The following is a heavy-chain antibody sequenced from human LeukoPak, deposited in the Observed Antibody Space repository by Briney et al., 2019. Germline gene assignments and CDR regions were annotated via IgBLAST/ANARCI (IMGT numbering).Heavy chain of an antibody. J-gene: IGHJ4*02. CDR1: GFTFSSYS. CDR2: ISSSSSTI. V-gene: IGHV3-48*01. Sequence: GGSLRLSCAASGFTFSSYSMNWVRQAPGKGLEWVSYISSSSSTIYYADSVKGRFTISRDNAKNSLYLQMNSLRAEDTAVYYCARGGGSQGAGNFDYWGQGTLVTVSS. CDR3: ARGGGSQGAGNFDY. D-gene: IGHD2-15*01.